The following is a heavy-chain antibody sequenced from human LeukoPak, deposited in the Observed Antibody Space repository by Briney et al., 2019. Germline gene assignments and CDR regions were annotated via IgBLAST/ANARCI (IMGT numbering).Heavy chain of an antibody. D-gene: IGHD5/OR15-5a*01. CDR3: ARDSKSTADAFDI. J-gene: IGHJ3*02. V-gene: IGHV4-4*02. CDR1: GVSISSSHW. CDR2: TYHSDYT. Sequence: PSETLSLTCAVSGVSISSSHWWSWVRQSPGKGLEWIGNTYHSDYTNYNPSLKSRATISVDKSKNQLSLKVISVTAADTAMYYCARDSKSTADAFDIWGQGTMVTVSS.